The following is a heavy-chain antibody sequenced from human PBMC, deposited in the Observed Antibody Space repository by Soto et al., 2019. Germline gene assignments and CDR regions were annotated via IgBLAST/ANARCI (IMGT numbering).Heavy chain of an antibody. J-gene: IGHJ3*01. V-gene: IGHV5-51*01. CDR2: MYPDDSDI. Sequence: VADLRVSCKASGDRFSFYWIGWGRQMPGKGLEWMAIMYPDDSDIRYSPSFEAHVTISADKSTSTAFLQWSSLKASDTAMYYSATAYVYYGEISHHSRDASDCRGQ. CDR1: GDRFSFYW. D-gene: IGHD4-17*01. CDR3: ATAYVYYGEISHHSRDASDC.